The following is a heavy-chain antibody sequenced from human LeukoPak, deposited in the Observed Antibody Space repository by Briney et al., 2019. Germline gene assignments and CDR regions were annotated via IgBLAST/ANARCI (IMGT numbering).Heavy chain of an antibody. V-gene: IGHV3-33*06. CDR3: AKAGDIVVVPAATGGYFDY. CDR2: IWYDGSNK. CDR1: GFTFSSYG. D-gene: IGHD2-2*01. J-gene: IGHJ4*02. Sequence: YPGGSLRLSCAASGFTFSSYGMHWVRQAPGKGLEWVAVIWYDGSNKYYGDSVKGRFTISRDNSKNTLYLQMNSLRAEDTAVYYCAKAGDIVVVPAATGGYFDYWGQGTLVTVSS.